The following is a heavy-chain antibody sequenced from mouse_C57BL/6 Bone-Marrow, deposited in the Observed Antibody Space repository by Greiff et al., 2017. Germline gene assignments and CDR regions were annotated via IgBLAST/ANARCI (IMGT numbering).Heavy chain of an antibody. CDR1: GYAFSSSW. Sequence: VQLQQSGPELVKPGASVKISCKASGYAFSSSWMNWVKPRPGKGLEWIGRIYPGDGDTNYNGKFKGKATLTADKSSSTAYMQLSSLTSEDSAVYYCAREKSSPLEWYFDVWGTGTTVTVSS. J-gene: IGHJ1*03. CDR2: IYPGDGDT. CDR3: AREKSSPLEWYFDV. V-gene: IGHV1-82*01. D-gene: IGHD1-3*01.